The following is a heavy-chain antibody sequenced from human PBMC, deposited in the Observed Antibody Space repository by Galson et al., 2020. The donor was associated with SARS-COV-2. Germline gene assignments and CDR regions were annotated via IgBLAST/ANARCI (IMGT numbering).Heavy chain of an antibody. CDR3: ARRGVRTAEGYYYYGMDV. CDR1: GFMFSGSG. CDR2: IRSRLDNYAT. V-gene: IGHV3-73*01. D-gene: IGHD6-25*01. J-gene: IGHJ6*02. Sequence: GESLKISCVASGFMFSGSGVDWVRQASGKGLAWVGRIRSRLDNYATVYAASLQGRFTISRDDSKNTAYLQMNSLKTEDTAVYYCARRGVRTAEGYYYYGMDVWGQGITVTVSS.